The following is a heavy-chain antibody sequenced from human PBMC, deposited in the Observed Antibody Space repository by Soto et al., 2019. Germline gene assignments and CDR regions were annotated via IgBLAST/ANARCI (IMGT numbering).Heavy chain of an antibody. V-gene: IGHV1-46*01. CDR3: ARVRGGELYDGMDV. J-gene: IGHJ6*02. Sequence: QVQLVQSGAEVKKPGASVKVSCKASGYTFTSYYIHCVRQAPGQGIEWMGVINPSGGSTSYAQKFQGRVTMTRDTSTSTVYMELSSLRSEDTAVYYCARVRGGELYDGMDVWGQGTTVTVSS. D-gene: IGHD3-10*01. CDR2: INPSGGST. CDR1: GYTFTSYY.